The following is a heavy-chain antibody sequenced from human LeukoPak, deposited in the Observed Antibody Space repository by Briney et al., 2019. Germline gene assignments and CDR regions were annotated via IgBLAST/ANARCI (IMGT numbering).Heavy chain of an antibody. J-gene: IGHJ4*02. D-gene: IGHD6-13*01. Sequence: GGPLRLSCAASGFTFRTYAMSWVRQAPGKGLEWVSGISDSGDGTYYAESVKGRFTISRDNSKNTVFLQMNSLRADDTAKYYCAKDKAPGSWHTPSDFWGQGALVTVSS. CDR2: ISDSGDGT. CDR3: AKDKAPGSWHTPSDF. CDR1: GFTFRTYA. V-gene: IGHV3-23*01.